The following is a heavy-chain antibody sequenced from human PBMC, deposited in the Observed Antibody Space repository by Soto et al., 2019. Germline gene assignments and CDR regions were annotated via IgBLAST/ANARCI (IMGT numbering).Heavy chain of an antibody. J-gene: IGHJ4*02. V-gene: IGHV3-11*01. Sequence: QVQLVESGGGLVKPGGSLRLSCAASGFTFSDYYMSWIRQAPGKGLEWVSYISSSGSTIYYADSVKGRFTISRDNAKNSLYLQMNSLRAEDTAVYYCARVTYCSSTSCYGAYYFDYWGQGTLVTVSS. CDR3: ARVTYCSSTSCYGAYYFDY. D-gene: IGHD2-2*01. CDR2: ISSSGSTI. CDR1: GFTFSDYY.